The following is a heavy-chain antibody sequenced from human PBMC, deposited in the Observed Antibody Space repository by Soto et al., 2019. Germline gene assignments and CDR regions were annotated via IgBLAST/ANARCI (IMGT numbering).Heavy chain of an antibody. CDR2: INPSGGST. CDR3: ARQRNYYDSSGQSPYYFDY. Sequence: ASVKVSCKASGYTFTSYYMHWVRQAPGQGLEWMGIINPSGGSTSYAQKFQGRVTMTRGTSTSTVYMELSSLRSEDTAVYYCARQRNYYDSSGQSPYYFDYWGQGTLVTVSS. V-gene: IGHV1-46*01. J-gene: IGHJ4*02. D-gene: IGHD3-22*01. CDR1: GYTFTSYY.